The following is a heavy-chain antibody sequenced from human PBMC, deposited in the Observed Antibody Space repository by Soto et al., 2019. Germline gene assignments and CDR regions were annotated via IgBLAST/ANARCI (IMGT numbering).Heavy chain of an antibody. D-gene: IGHD7-27*01. Sequence: GESLKISCKGSGYSFTSYWIGWVRQMPGKGLEWMGIIYPGDSDTRYSPSFQGQVTISADKSISTAYLQCSSLKASDTAMYYCASNEELGLESFDIWGQGTMVTVSS. CDR1: GYSFTSYW. J-gene: IGHJ3*02. CDR3: ASNEELGLESFDI. V-gene: IGHV5-51*01. CDR2: IYPGDSDT.